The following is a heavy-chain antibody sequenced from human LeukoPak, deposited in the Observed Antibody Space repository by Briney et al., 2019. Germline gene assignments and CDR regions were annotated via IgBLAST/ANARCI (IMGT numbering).Heavy chain of an antibody. Sequence: GESLKISCKGSGYGFTSYWIGWVRQMPGKGLEWMGIIYPGDSDTRYSPSFQGQVTISADKSISTAYLQWSSLKASDTAMYYCARHGKGTLLRYFDWLPSDYWGQGTLVTVSS. CDR3: ARHGKGTLLRYFDWLPSDY. V-gene: IGHV5-51*01. CDR1: GYGFTSYW. CDR2: IYPGDSDT. D-gene: IGHD3-9*01. J-gene: IGHJ4*02.